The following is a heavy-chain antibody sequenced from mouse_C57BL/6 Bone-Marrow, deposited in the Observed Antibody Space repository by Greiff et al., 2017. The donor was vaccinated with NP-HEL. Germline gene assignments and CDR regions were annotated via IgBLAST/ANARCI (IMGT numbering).Heavy chain of an antibody. J-gene: IGHJ3*01. CDR3: ARGAKRFAY. V-gene: IGHV5-17*01. Sequence: EVMLVESGGGLVKPGGSLKLSCAASGFTLSDYGMHWVRQAPEKGLEWVAYISSGSSTNYYADTVKGRFTISRDNAKTTLFLQMTRLRSEDTAMYYGARGAKRFAYWGQGTLVTVSA. CDR1: GFTLSDYG. CDR2: ISSGSSTN. D-gene: IGHD1-3*01.